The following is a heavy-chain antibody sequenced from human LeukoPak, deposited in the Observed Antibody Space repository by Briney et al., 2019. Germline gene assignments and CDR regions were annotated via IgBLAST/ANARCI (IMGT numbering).Heavy chain of an antibody. V-gene: IGHV4-59*11. D-gene: IGHD3-22*01. CDR2: IYYSGST. CDR3: ARGQHDSSGYCPFDD. J-gene: IGHJ4*02. CDR1: GGSISSHY. Sequence: SETLSLTCTVSGGSISSHYWSWIRQPPGKGLEWIGHIYYSGSTNYNPSLRSRVTISVDTTKNQVSLKLSSVTAADTAAYYCARGQHDSSGYCPFDDWGQGTLVTVSS.